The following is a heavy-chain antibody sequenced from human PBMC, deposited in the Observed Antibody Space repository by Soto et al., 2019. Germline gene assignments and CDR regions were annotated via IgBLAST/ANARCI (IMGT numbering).Heavy chain of an antibody. D-gene: IGHD1-26*01. Sequence: QITLNESGPTLVKPTQPLTLTCTFSGFSLGTYGVGVGWIRQPPGKALEWLALIYWDDDKRYSPSLKSRLTITKDPSKRPVFLTLTNMDPVDTATYYCAHRGGGIVDWYFDLWGRGTPVIVSS. V-gene: IGHV2-5*02. CDR1: GFSLGTYGVG. CDR2: IYWDDDK. CDR3: AHRGGGIVDWYFDL. J-gene: IGHJ2*01.